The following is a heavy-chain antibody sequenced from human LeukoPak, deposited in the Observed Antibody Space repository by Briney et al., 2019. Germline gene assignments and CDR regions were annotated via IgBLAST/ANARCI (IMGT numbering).Heavy chain of an antibody. V-gene: IGHV3-43*02. CDR3: AKDISRNFVVVPAADY. D-gene: IGHD2-2*01. CDR1: GFTFDDYA. Sequence: GGSLRLSCAASGFTFDDYAMHWVRQPPGKSLEWVSLISGDGGSTYYADSVKGRFTVSRDNSKNSLYLQMNSLRAEDTALYYCAKDISRNFVVVPAADYWGQGTLVTVSS. CDR2: ISGDGGST. J-gene: IGHJ4*02.